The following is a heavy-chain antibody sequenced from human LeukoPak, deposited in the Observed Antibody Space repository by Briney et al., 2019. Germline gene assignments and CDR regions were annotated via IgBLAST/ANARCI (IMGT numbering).Heavy chain of an antibody. CDR1: GGSISSTSFY. CDR3: ARGHLQYCSGGSCYSNWFDP. V-gene: IGHV4-4*07. D-gene: IGHD2-15*01. Sequence: PSETLSLTCTLSGGSISSTSFYWGWIRQPAGKGLEWIGRIYTSGSTNYNPSLKSRVTMSVDTSKNQFSLKLSSVTAADTAVYYCARGHLQYCSGGSCYSNWFDPWGQGTLATVSS. CDR2: IYTSGST. J-gene: IGHJ5*02.